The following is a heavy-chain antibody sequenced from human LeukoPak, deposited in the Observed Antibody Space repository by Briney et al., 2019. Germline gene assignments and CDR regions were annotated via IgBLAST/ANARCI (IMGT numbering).Heavy chain of an antibody. CDR3: ARDLGYCSSTSCDNWFDP. CDR1: GYTFTCYY. CDR2: INPNSGGT. D-gene: IGHD2-2*01. Sequence: ASVKGSCNASGYTFTCYYMQWVRQATGQGLEWIGWINPNSGGTNYAQKFQGRVTMTRDTSISTAYMELSRLRSDDTAVYYCARDLGYCSSTSCDNWFDPWGQGTLVTVSS. V-gene: IGHV1-2*02. J-gene: IGHJ5*02.